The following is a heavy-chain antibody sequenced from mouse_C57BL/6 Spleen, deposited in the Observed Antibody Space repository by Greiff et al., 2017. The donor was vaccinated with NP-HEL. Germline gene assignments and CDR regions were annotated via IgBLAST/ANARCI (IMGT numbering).Heavy chain of an antibody. CDR2: IDPSDSYT. CDR3: ARDYYYGSSYVRFAY. D-gene: IGHD1-1*01. J-gene: IGHJ3*01. CDR1: GYTFTSYW. Sequence: VQLQQPGAELVKPGASVKLSCKASGYTFTSYWMQWVNQRPGQGLEWIGEIDPSDSYTNYNQKLKGKATLTVDTSSSTAYMQLSSLTSEDSAVYYCARDYYYGSSYVRFAYWGQGALVTVSA. V-gene: IGHV1-50*01.